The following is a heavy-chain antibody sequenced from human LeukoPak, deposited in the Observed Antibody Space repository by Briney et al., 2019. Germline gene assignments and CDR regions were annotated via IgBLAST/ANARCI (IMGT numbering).Heavy chain of an antibody. CDR2: INGSGGEK. CDR3: ARTRADDY. J-gene: IGHJ4*02. CDR1: GFTFSRYA. V-gene: IGHV3-7*01. D-gene: IGHD4/OR15-4a*01. Sequence: GGSLRLSCAASGFTFSRYAMSWVRQAPGRGLEWVSNINGSGGEKYYVDSVKGRFTISRDNAKNSLYLQMNSLRAEDTAVYYCARTRADDYWGQGTLVTVSS.